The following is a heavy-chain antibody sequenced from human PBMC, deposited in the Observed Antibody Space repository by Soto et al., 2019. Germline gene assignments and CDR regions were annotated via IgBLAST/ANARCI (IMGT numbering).Heavy chain of an antibody. V-gene: IGHV3-23*01. Sequence: PGGSLRLSCAASGFTFSSYAMSWVRQAPGKGLEWVSAISGSGGSTYYADSVKGRFTISRDNSKNTLYLQMNSLRAEDTAVYYCAKVVAMVRGVISYFDYWGQGTLVTVSS. J-gene: IGHJ4*02. CDR3: AKVVAMVRGVISYFDY. CDR2: ISGSGGST. D-gene: IGHD3-10*01. CDR1: GFTFSSYA.